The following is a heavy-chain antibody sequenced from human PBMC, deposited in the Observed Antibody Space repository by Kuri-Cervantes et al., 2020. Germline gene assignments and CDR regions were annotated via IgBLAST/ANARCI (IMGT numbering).Heavy chain of an antibody. D-gene: IGHD3-10*01. Sequence: GGSLRLSCAASGFTFSSYGMHWIRQAPGKGLEWVSYISSSGSTIYYADSVKGRFTISRDNAKNSLYLQMNSLRAEDTAVYYCARGSGSYYSNYYYYGMDVWAKGPRSPSP. V-gene: IGHV3-48*04. CDR1: GFTFSSYG. CDR3: ARGSGSYYSNYYYYGMDV. CDR2: ISSSGSTI. J-gene: IGHJ6*02.